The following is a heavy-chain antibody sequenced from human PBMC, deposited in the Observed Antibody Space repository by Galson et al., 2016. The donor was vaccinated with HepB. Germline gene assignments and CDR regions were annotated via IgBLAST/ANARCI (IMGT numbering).Heavy chain of an antibody. D-gene: IGHD3-3*01. Sequence: VKVSCKASGVSFTNFELSWVRQAPGQGLEWVGGIIAIFGTVNYAQKFQGRVTITADESTSTAYLELTSLRSEDTAVYYCAGPSGFFDFWGQGTLVTVSS. CDR2: IIAIFGTV. V-gene: IGHV1-69*13. CDR3: AGPSGFFDF. CDR1: GVSFTNFE. J-gene: IGHJ4*02.